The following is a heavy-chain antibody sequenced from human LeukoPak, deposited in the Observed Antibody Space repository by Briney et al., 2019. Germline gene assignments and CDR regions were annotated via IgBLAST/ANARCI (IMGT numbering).Heavy chain of an antibody. V-gene: IGHV4-59*12. J-gene: IGHJ4*02. CDR2: IYYSGST. Sequence: SETLSLTCTVSGGSISSYYWSWIRQPPGKGLEWIGYIYYSGSTNYNPSLKGRVTISVDTSKNQFSLKLSSVTAADTAVYYCARETLSTVTTGGDYWGQGTLVTVSS. CDR1: GGSISSYY. CDR3: ARETLSTVTTGGDY. D-gene: IGHD4-17*01.